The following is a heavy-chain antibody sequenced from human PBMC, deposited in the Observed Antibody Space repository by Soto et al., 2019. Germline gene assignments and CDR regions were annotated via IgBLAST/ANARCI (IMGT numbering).Heavy chain of an antibody. CDR1: GGTFSSYA. CDR3: ARVTPERGTTPA. V-gene: IGHV1-69*06. J-gene: IGHJ5*02. Sequence: SVKVSCKASGGTFSSYAISWVRQAPGQGLEWMGGIIPIFGTANYAQKFQGRVTITADKSTSTAYMELSSLRSEDTAVYYCARVTPERGTTPAWGQGTLVTVSS. CDR2: IIPIFGTA. D-gene: IGHD2-15*01.